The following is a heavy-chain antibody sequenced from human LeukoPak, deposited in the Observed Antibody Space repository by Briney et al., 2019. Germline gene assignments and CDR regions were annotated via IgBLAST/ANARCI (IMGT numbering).Heavy chain of an antibody. CDR2: ISGSGGST. CDR3: ARDLGYYTNGVCHTRFDY. J-gene: IGHJ4*02. Sequence: GGSLRLSCAASGFTFSSYAMSWVRQAPGKGLEWVSAISGSGGSTYYADSVKGRFTISRDNSKNTLYLQMNSLRAEDTAVYYCARDLGYYTNGVCHTRFDYWGQGTLVAVSS. V-gene: IGHV3-23*01. D-gene: IGHD2-8*01. CDR1: GFTFSSYA.